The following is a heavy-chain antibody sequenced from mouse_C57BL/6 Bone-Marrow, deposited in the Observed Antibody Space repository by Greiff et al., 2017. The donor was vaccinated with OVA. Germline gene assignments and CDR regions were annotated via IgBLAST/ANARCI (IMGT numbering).Heavy chain of an antibody. D-gene: IGHD2-5*01. CDR3: ARGNYSNYYYAMDY. CDR2: INPSTGGT. J-gene: IGHJ4*01. CDR1: GYSFTGYY. Sequence: VQLQQSGPELVKPGASVKISCKASGYSFTGYYMNWVKQSPEKSLEWIGEINPSTGGTTYNQKFKAKATLTVDKSSSTAYMQLKSLTSEDSAVYYCARGNYSNYYYAMDYWGQGTSVTVSS. V-gene: IGHV1-42*01.